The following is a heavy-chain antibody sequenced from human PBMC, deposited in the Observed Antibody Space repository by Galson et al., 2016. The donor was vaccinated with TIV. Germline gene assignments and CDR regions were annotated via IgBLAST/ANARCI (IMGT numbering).Heavy chain of an antibody. CDR3: TRVPQTYSSSWYDFDY. CDR1: GFAFHDYG. V-gene: IGHV3-9*01. CDR2: ISSNSVSR. D-gene: IGHD6-13*01. J-gene: IGHJ4*02. Sequence: SLRLSCAASGFAFHDYGMHWVRQVPGKGLEWVSGISSNSVSRGYADSVKGRFTISRDNAKNSLFLQMNSLRGEDTAVYYCTRVPQTYSSSWYDFDYWGQGALVTVSS.